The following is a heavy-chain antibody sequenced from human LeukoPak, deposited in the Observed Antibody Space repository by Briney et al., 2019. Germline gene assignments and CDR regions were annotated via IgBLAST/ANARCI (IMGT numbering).Heavy chain of an antibody. J-gene: IGHJ4*02. Sequence: ASVKVPCKASGGTFSSYAISWVRQAPGQGLEWMGRIIPILGIANYAQKFQGRVTITADKSTSTAYMELSSLRPEDTAVYYCARVDGSYLLDYWGQGTLVTVSS. D-gene: IGHD1-26*01. CDR2: IIPILGIA. V-gene: IGHV1-69*04. CDR1: GGTFSSYA. CDR3: ARVDGSYLLDY.